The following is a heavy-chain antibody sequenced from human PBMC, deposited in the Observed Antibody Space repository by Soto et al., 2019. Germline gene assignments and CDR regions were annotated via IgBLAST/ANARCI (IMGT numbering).Heavy chain of an antibody. CDR2: IWYDGSNK. CDR3: ARAVVPAGAWFDP. D-gene: IGHD2-2*01. V-gene: IGHV3-33*01. Sequence: SLRLSCAASGFTFSSYGMHWVRQAPGKGLEWVAVIWYDGSNKYYADSVKGRFTISRDNSKNTLYLQMNSLRAEDTAVYYCARAVVPAGAWFDPWGQGTLVTVSS. J-gene: IGHJ5*02. CDR1: GFTFSSYG.